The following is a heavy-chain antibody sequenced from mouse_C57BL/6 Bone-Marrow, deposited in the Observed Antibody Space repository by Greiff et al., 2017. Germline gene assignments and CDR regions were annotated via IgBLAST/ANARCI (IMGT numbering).Heavy chain of an antibody. J-gene: IGHJ1*03. CDR2: IFPGSGST. Sequence: VQLQQSGPELVKPGASVKISCKASGYTFTDYYINWVKQRPGQGLEWIGWIFPGSGSTYYNEKFKGKATLTVDKSSSTAYMLLSSLTSEDSAVYYCARRLTGTYWYFDVWGTGTTVTVSS. CDR3: ARRLTGTYWYFDV. V-gene: IGHV1-75*01. CDR1: GYTFTDYY. D-gene: IGHD4-1*01.